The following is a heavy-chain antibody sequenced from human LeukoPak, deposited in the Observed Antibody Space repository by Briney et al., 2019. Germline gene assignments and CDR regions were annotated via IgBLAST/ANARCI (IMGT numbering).Heavy chain of an antibody. CDR2: ISSSSSYI. CDR3: ARREMITFGGVITHIFDY. D-gene: IGHD3-16*02. V-gene: IGHV3-21*01. CDR1: GFTFSSYS. Sequence: GGSLRLSCAASGFTFSSYSMNWVRQAPGKGLEWVSSISSSSSYIYYADSVKGRFTISRDNAKNSLYLQMNSLRAEDTAVYYCARREMITFGGVITHIFDYWGQGTLVTVSS. J-gene: IGHJ4*02.